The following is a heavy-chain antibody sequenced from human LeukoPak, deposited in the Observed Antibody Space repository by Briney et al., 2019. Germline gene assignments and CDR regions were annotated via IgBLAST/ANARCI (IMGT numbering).Heavy chain of an antibody. Sequence: GGSLRLSCVVFGFSVSGNYMNWVRQAPGQGLQWVSMIYTGDTAYYAESVKGRFTISRDDSKNAVYLQMNDMRVEDMAVYYCATRFYFQSWGLGTLVTVSS. CDR2: IYTGDTA. CDR1: GFSVSGNY. D-gene: IGHD2/OR15-2a*01. CDR3: ATRFYFQS. V-gene: IGHV3-53*01. J-gene: IGHJ4*02.